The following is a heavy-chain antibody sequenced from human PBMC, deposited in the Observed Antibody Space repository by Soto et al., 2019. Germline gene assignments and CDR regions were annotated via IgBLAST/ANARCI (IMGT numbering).Heavy chain of an antibody. CDR3: ARGRTIFGVVIDY. V-gene: IGHV3-21*01. J-gene: IGHJ4*02. CDR1: GFTFSSYS. CDR2: ISSSSYI. Sequence: PGGSLRLSCAASGFTFSSYSMNWVRQAPGKGLEWVSSISSSSYIYYADSVKGRFTISRDNAKNSLYLQMNSLRAEDTAVYYCARGRTIFGVVIDYWGQGTQVTAPQ. D-gene: IGHD3-3*01.